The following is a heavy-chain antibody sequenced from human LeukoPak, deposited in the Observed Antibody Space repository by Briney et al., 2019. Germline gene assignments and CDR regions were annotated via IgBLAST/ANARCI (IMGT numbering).Heavy chain of an antibody. D-gene: IGHD1-1*01. V-gene: IGHV3-21*01. J-gene: IGHJ5*02. Sequence: PGGSLRLSCAASGFTFSSYSMNWVRRAPGKGLEWVSSISSSSSYIYYADSVKGRFTISRDNAKNSLYLQMNSLRAEDTAVYYCARGARYNWNDHWFDPWGQGTLVTVSS. CDR3: ARGARYNWNDHWFDP. CDR2: ISSSSSYI. CDR1: GFTFSSYS.